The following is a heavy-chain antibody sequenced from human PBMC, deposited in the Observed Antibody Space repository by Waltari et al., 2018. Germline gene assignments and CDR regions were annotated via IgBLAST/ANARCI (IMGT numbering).Heavy chain of an antibody. V-gene: IGHV3-30*18. CDR1: GFTFSSYG. CDR2: ISYDGSNK. J-gene: IGHJ4*02. D-gene: IGHD3-16*02. CDR3: AKDQYDYVWGSYRPFPTSFDY. Sequence: QVQLVESGGGVVQPGRSLRLSCAASGFTFSSYGMHWVRQAPGKGLEWVAVISYDGSNKYYADSVKGRFTISRDNSKNTLYLQMNSLRAEDTAVYYCAKDQYDYVWGSYRPFPTSFDYWGQGTLVTVSS.